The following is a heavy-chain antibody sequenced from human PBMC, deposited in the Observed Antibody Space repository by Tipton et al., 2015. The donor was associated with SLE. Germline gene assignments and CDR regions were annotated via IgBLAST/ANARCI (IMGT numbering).Heavy chain of an antibody. D-gene: IGHD2-2*01. CDR3: ARRGQLLLSRLFYYYMDV. CDR2: IYYTGNT. V-gene: IGHV4-59*12. Sequence: TLSLTCTVSGGSISNYYWNWIRQPPGKGLEWIGHIYYTGNTNYNPSLESRVTISVDTSKNQFSLKLSSGTAADTAVYYCARRGQLLLSRLFYYYMDVWGKGTTVTISS. J-gene: IGHJ6*03. CDR1: GGSISNYY.